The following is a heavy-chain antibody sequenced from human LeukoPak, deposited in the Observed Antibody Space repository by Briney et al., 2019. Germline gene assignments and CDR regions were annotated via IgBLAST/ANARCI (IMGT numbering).Heavy chain of an antibody. CDR3: ARDTVGVTDY. CDR2: IKPDGSEK. V-gene: IGHV3-7*01. CDR1: GFTFSDYT. J-gene: IGHJ4*02. Sequence: PGGSLRLSCAASGFTFSDYTMNWVRQAPGKGLEWVTNIKPDGSEKYYVDSVKGRFTISRDNAKNSLYLQMNGLRAEDTALYYCARDTVGVTDYWGQGTLVTVSS. D-gene: IGHD1-26*01.